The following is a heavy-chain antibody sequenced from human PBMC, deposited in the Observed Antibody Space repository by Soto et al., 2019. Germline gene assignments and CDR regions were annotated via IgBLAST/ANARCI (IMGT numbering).Heavy chain of an antibody. CDR3: ARDACPRSMPFDY. Sequence: EVQLVESGGGLVQPVGSLRLSCAASGVTFSSYSMNWARQAPGKRLEWVSYPSSSSSTIYYADSVKGRFTISRDNANDSLYLQMNSLGDEDAAVYYCARDACPRSMPFDYWGQGTLVTVSS. CDR1: GVTFSSYS. D-gene: IGHD2-2*01. V-gene: IGHV3-48*02. J-gene: IGHJ4*02. CDR2: PSSSSSTI.